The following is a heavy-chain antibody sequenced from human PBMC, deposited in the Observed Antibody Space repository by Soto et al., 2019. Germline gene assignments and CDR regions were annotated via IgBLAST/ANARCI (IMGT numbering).Heavy chain of an antibody. CDR3: ARDSGAEYYYGSGS. D-gene: IGHD3-10*01. V-gene: IGHV4-30-4*01. Sequence: QVQLQESGPGLVKPSQTLSLTCTVSGGSISSGDYYWSWIRQPPGKGLEWIGYIYYSGSTYYNPSLKSRVTLSVDTSKNQFSLKLRSVTAAGTAVYYCARDSGAEYYYGSGSWGQGTLVTVSS. CDR2: IYYSGST. CDR1: GGSISSGDYY. J-gene: IGHJ4*02.